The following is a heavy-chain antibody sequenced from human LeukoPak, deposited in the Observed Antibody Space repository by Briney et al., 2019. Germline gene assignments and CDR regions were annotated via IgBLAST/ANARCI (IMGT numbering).Heavy chain of an antibody. D-gene: IGHD2-2*01. CDR2: IYSGGST. V-gene: IGHV3-66*01. CDR3: ARRPAATLYYYGMDV. J-gene: IGHJ6*02. CDR1: GFTFSSYV. Sequence: GGSLRLSCAASGFTFSSYVMSWVRQAPGKGLEWVSVIYSGGSTYYADSVKGRFTISRDNSKNTLYLQMNSLRAEDTAVYYCARRPAATLYYYGMDVWGQGTTVTVSS.